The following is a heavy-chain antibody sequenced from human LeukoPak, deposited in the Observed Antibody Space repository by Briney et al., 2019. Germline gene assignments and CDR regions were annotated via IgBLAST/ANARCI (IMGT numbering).Heavy chain of an antibody. Sequence: GASVKVSCKASGYTFTSYAMNWVRQAPGQGLEWMGWINTNTGNPTYAQGFTGRFVFSLDTSVSTAYLQISSLKAEDTAVYDCARDISSFRDSSGWSPVRGYYYYMDVWGKGTTVTVSS. V-gene: IGHV7-4-1*02. CDR3: ARDISSFRDSSGWSPVRGYYYYMDV. J-gene: IGHJ6*03. CDR1: GYTFTSYA. CDR2: INTNTGNP. D-gene: IGHD6-19*01.